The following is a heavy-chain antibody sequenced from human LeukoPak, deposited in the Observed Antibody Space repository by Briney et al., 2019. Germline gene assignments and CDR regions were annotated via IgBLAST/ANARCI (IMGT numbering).Heavy chain of an antibody. Sequence: ASVKVSCKASGYTFTSYDINWVRQATGQGLEWMGWMNPNSGNTGYAQKFQGRVTMTRNTSISTAYMELSSLRSEDTAVYYCARDQRYSGSYYESGDAFDIWGQGTMVTVSS. CDR2: MNPNSGNT. D-gene: IGHD1-26*01. V-gene: IGHV1-8*01. CDR1: GYTFTSYD. CDR3: ARDQRYSGSYYESGDAFDI. J-gene: IGHJ3*02.